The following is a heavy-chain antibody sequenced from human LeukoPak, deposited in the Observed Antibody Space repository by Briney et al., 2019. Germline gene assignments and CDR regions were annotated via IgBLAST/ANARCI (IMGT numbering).Heavy chain of an antibody. CDR1: GFTFSSYG. V-gene: IGHV3-30*02. CDR3: AKGPPHDYSISGNYYYMDV. D-gene: IGHD4-11*01. J-gene: IGHJ6*03. CDR2: IRYDGSNK. Sequence: PGGSLRLSCAASGFTFSSYGMHWVRQAPGKGLEWVAFIRYDGSNKYYADSVKGRFTISRDNSKNTLYLQMNSLRAEDTAVYYCAKGPPHDYSISGNYYYMDVWGKGTTVTVSS.